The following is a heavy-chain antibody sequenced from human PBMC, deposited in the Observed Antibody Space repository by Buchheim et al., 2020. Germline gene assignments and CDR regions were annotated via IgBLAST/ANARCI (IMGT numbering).Heavy chain of an antibody. V-gene: IGHV3-21*01. Sequence: EVRLVQSGGGLVKPGGSLRLSCAASGFTFSDSTMNWVRQAPGKGLEWVSSISSRSTYMFYADSVMGRFTISRDNRRNSLYLQLNSLRAEDTALYYCARAYGDAFYRGMDVWGQGTT. J-gene: IGHJ6*02. CDR2: ISSRSTYM. CDR3: ARAYGDAFYRGMDV. D-gene: IGHD4-17*01. CDR1: GFTFSDST.